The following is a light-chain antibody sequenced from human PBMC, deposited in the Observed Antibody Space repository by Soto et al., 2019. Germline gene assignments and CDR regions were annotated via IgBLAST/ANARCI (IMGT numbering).Light chain of an antibody. CDR1: QSVSSY. CDR3: QQYYSLPRT. CDR2: DAS. Sequence: EIVLTQSPATLSLSPGERATLSCRASQSVSSYLAWYQQKPGQAPRLLIYDASNRATGIPARFSGSGSGTDFTLTISSLQAEDVAVYYCQQYYSLPRTFGQGTKVDIK. J-gene: IGKJ1*01. V-gene: IGKV3-11*01.